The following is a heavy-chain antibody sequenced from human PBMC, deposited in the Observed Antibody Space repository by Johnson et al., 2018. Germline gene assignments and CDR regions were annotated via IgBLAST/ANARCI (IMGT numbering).Heavy chain of an antibody. CDR3: ARDLAFCRGGACHPTYMDV. CDR2: MHPGDEST. V-gene: IGHV1-46*01. J-gene: IGHJ6*03. Sequence: QVQLVQAGAEVKKPGASVKVCCKASGYPFSSNYMHWVRQAPGQGLEWMGIMHPGDESTIDAQNFQARVTMTRDTSTSTVYMELSSLRSEDTAVYYCARDLAFCRGGACHPTYMDVWGKGTTVTVSS. D-gene: IGHD2-21*02. CDR1: GYPFSSNY.